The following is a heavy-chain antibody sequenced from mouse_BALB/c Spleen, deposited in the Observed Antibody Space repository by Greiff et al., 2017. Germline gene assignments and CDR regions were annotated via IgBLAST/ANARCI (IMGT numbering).Heavy chain of an antibody. CDR1: GFSLTSYG. V-gene: IGHV2-2*02. J-gene: IGHJ4*01. CDR2: IWSGGST. Sequence: VQRVESGPGLVQPSQSLSITCTVSGFSLTSYGVHWVRQSPGKGLEWLGVIWSGGSTDYNAAFISRLSISKDNSKSQVFFKMNSLQANDTAIYYCARNFGYGNTGRAMDYWGQGTSVTVSS. CDR3: ARNFGYGNTGRAMDY. D-gene: IGHD2-1*01.